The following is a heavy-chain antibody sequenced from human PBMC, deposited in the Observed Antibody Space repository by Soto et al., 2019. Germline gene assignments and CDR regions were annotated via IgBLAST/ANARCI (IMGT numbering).Heavy chain of an antibody. J-gene: IGHJ3*02. CDR2: IHNNGES. CDR3: ARQPPATAGFDI. Sequence: QVQLQESGPGLVKPSETLSLTCTVSGGSISYCHWCWIRQSPGEGQERIGYIHNNGESNYNPSLTSRVTMSLNTSKNQASPNLTSVAAADAAVYYCARQPPATAGFDIWGQGKMVTVSS. D-gene: IGHD5-12*01. V-gene: IGHV4-59*08. CDR1: GGSISYCH.